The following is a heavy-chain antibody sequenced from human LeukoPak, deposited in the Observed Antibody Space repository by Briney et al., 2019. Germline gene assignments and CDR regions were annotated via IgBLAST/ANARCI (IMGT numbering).Heavy chain of an antibody. J-gene: IGHJ5*02. CDR1: GFTFSTSD. CDR3: VRRASNGFDP. Sequence: GGSLRLSCAASGFTFSTSDMHWVRQPIGKGLEWVSGIGTVGDIYYLGSVKGRFTISREDAKNSLYLQMNSLRAGDTAVYYCVRRASNGFDPWGQGTLVTVSS. V-gene: IGHV3-13*01. CDR2: IGTVGDI.